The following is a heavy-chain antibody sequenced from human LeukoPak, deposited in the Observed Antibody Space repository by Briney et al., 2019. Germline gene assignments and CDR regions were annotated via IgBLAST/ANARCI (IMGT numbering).Heavy chain of an antibody. V-gene: IGHV3-33*06. J-gene: IGHJ3*02. D-gene: IGHD6-13*01. Sequence: GGSLRLSCAASGFTFSSYGMLWVRQDPGKGLEWVAVIWYDGSNKYYADSVKGRFTISRDNSKNTLYLQMNSLRAEDTAVYYCAKVGPGIAAAGTHFGAFDIWGQGTMVTVSS. CDR2: IWYDGSNK. CDR1: GFTFSSYG. CDR3: AKVGPGIAAAGTHFGAFDI.